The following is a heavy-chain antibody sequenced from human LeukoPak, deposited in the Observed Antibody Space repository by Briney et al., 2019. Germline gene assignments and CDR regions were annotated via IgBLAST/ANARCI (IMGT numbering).Heavy chain of an antibody. J-gene: IGHJ4*02. CDR2: INAGNGNT. CDR1: GYTFTSYA. V-gene: IGHV1-3*01. D-gene: IGHD3-9*01. Sequence: ASVKVSCKASGYTFTSYAMHWVRQAPGQRLEWMGWINAGNGNTKYSQKFQGRVTITRDTSASTAYMELSSLRSEDTAVYYCARDRSVLRYFDWLRPHDYWGQGTLVTVSS. CDR3: ARDRSVLRYFDWLRPHDY.